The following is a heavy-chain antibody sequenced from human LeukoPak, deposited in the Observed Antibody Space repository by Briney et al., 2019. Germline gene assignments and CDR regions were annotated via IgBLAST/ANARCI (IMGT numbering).Heavy chain of an antibody. CDR2: ISAYNGNT. CDR3: ALMDYYGSGSYGFVY. J-gene: IGHJ4*02. Sequence: ASVKVSCKASGYTFTSYGISWVRQAPGQGLEWMGWISAYNGNTNYAQKLQGRVTMTTDTSTSTAYMELRSLRSDDMAVYYCALMDYYGSGSYGFVYWGQGTLVTVSS. V-gene: IGHV1-18*03. D-gene: IGHD3-10*01. CDR1: GYTFTSYG.